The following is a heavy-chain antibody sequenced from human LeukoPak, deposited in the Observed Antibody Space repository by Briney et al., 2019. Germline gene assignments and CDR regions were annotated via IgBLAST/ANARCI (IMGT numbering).Heavy chain of an antibody. D-gene: IGHD3-22*01. J-gene: IGHJ4*02. Sequence: GGSLRLSCEASGFTLDDYAMHWVRQAPGKGLEWVSGMSWYSSNTGYADSVKGRFTISRDNAKNSLYLQMNSLRAEDTAVYYCARDCAFVTYDSRDYCAGIDYWGQGTLVTVSS. V-gene: IGHV3-9*01. CDR2: MSWYSSNT. CDR1: GFTLDDYA. CDR3: ARDCAFVTYDSRDYCAGIDY.